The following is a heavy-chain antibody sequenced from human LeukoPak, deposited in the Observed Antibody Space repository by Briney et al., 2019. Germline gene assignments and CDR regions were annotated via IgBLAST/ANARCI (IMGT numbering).Heavy chain of an antibody. CDR2: IIPILGIA. Sequence: GASVEVSCKASGGTFSSYAISWVRQAPGQGPEWMGRIIPILGIANYAQKFQGRVTITADKSTSTAYMELSSLRSEDTAVYYCARDRLYSSGWYPDYYGMDVWGQGTTVTVSS. V-gene: IGHV1-69*04. J-gene: IGHJ6*02. CDR3: ARDRLYSSGWYPDYYGMDV. CDR1: GGTFSSYA. D-gene: IGHD6-19*01.